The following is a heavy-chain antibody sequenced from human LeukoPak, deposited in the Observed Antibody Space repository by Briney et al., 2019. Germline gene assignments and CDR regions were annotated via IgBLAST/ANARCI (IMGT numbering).Heavy chain of an antibody. V-gene: IGHV3-64*01. D-gene: IGHD3-22*01. CDR3: ARDFVHYHDSSGFEYYFDF. J-gene: IGHJ4*02. CDR1: GFTFSRYA. CDR2: ISSNGGRT. Sequence: GGSLRLSCAASGFTFSRYAMHWVRQAPGKGLEYVSAISSNGGRTYYENSVKGRFTISRDNSKNTLYLQMGSLRAEDMAVYYCARDFVHYHDSSGFEYYFDFWGQGTLVTVSS.